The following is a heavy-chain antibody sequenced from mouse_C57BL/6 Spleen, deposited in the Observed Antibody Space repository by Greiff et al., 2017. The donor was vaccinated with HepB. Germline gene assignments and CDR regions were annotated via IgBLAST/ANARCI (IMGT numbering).Heavy chain of an antibody. CDR1: GYTFTSYT. D-gene: IGHD1-1*01. V-gene: IGHV1-4*01. Sequence: QLQQSGAELARPGASVKMSCKASGYTFTSYTMHWVKQRPGQGLEWIGYINPSSGYTKYNQKFKDKATLTADKSSSTAYMQLSSLTSEDSAVYYCARYTTVSYAMDYWGQGTSVTVSS. CDR2: INPSSGYT. CDR3: ARYTTVSYAMDY. J-gene: IGHJ4*01.